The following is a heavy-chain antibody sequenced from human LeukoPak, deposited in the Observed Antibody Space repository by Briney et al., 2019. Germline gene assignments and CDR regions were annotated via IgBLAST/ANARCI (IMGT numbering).Heavy chain of an antibody. CDR2: ISAYNGNT. CDR3: ARDPVQSPLRGYYRDY. CDR1: GYTFTSCG. V-gene: IGHV1-18*01. Sequence: ASVKVSCKASGYTFTSCGISWVRQAPGQGLEWMGWISAYNGNTNYAQKLQDRVTMTTDTSTSTAYMELRSLRSDDTAVYYCARDPVQSPLRGYYRDYWGQGTLVTVSS. D-gene: IGHD3-22*01. J-gene: IGHJ4*02.